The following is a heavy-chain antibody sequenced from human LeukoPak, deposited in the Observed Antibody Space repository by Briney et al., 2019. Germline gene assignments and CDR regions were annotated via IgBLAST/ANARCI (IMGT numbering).Heavy chain of an antibody. CDR1: GNTLSELS. J-gene: IGHJ4*02. D-gene: IGHD1-26*01. Sequence: ATVKVSCKVSGNTLSELSMHWVRQAPGKGLEWMGGVDPEDDKNIYAQKFQGRVTMTEDTSTDTAYMELGNLRSEDTAVYYCATDHQWQLLGYWGQGTLVTVSS. V-gene: IGHV1-24*01. CDR2: VDPEDDKN. CDR3: ATDHQWQLLGY.